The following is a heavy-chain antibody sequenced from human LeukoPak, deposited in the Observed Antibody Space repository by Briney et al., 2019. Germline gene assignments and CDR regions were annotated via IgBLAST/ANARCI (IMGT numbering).Heavy chain of an antibody. J-gene: IGHJ4*02. V-gene: IGHV3-53*01. CDR2: IYRGDYGDST. Sequence: PGGSLRLSCAASGVTVSNDYMSWVRQTPEKRLEWVSVIYRGDYGDSTYYVESVRGRFTISRDNSKNTIYLQMNSLRAEDTAVYYCARGLAYGAGDYLTYYFDYWGQGSLVTVSS. D-gene: IGHD3-10*01. CDR1: GVTVSNDY. CDR3: ARGLAYGAGDYLTYYFDY.